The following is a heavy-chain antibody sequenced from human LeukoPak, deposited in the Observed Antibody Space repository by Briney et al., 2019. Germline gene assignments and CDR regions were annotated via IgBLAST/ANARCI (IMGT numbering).Heavy chain of an antibody. Sequence: SETLSLTCSVSGGSISSYYWSWIRQPPGKGLEWIGYIYYSGSTNYNPSLKSRVTISVDTSKNQFSLKLSSVTAADTAVYYCAWTNYRAPLDYWGQGTLVTVSS. CDR2: IYYSGST. D-gene: IGHD5-24*01. CDR1: GGSISSYY. V-gene: IGHV4-59*08. J-gene: IGHJ4*02. CDR3: AWTNYRAPLDY.